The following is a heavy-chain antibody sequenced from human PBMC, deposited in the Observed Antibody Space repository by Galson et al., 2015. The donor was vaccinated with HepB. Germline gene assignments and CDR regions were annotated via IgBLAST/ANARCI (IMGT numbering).Heavy chain of an antibody. CDR1: GGSISSYY. CDR2: IYTSGST. D-gene: IGHD3-22*01. J-gene: IGHJ4*02. V-gene: IGHV4-4*07. Sequence: ETLSLTCTVSGGSISSYYWSWIRQPAGKGLEWIGRIYTSGSTNYNPSLKSRVTMSVDTFKNQFSLKLSSVTAADTAVYYCAREDHYYDSSAHDYWGQGTLVTVSS. CDR3: AREDHYYDSSAHDY.